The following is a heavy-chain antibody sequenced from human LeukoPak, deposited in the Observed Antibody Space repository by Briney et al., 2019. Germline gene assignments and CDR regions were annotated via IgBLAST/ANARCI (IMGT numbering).Heavy chain of an antibody. CDR3: ARGPRGSGWAHDAFDI. CDR1: GYTFSSYD. V-gene: IGHV1-8*01. J-gene: IGHJ3*02. D-gene: IGHD6-19*01. CDR2: MNPNSGNT. Sequence: GASVKVSRKTSGYTFSSYDINWVRQASGQGLEWMGWMNPNSGNTGYAEKFQGRVTMTRDTSINTAYMDLSSLESDDTAVYYCARGPRGSGWAHDAFDIWGQGTMVTVSS.